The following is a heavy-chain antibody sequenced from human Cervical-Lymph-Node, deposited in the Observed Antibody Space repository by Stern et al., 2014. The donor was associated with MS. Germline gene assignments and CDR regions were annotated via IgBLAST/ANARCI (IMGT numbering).Heavy chain of an antibody. Sequence: VQLEESGPGLVKPSETLSLTCTVSGGSIGRSSYYWGWIRQPPGKGLEWIGNIFYTGSTFYDPSLKSPVTISVATSNNHFFLRLNSVTAADTAVYYCARGAGVFDSWGQGTLVTVSP. CDR1: GGSIGRSSYY. J-gene: IGHJ4*02. V-gene: IGHV4-39*02. CDR3: ARGAGVFDS. CDR2: IFYTGST. D-gene: IGHD6-19*01.